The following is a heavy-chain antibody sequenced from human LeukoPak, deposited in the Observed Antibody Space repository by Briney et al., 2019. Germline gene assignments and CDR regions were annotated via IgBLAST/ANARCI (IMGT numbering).Heavy chain of an antibody. D-gene: IGHD4-11*01. CDR1: GFTFSSYA. Sequence: GGSLRLSCAASGFTFSSYAMSWVRQAPGKGLEWVSAISGSGGSTYYADSVKGRFTISRDNSKNMLYLQMNSLRAEDTAVYYCAKKDSNYGSREFDYWGQGTLVTVSS. J-gene: IGHJ4*02. V-gene: IGHV3-23*01. CDR2: ISGSGGST. CDR3: AKKDSNYGSREFDY.